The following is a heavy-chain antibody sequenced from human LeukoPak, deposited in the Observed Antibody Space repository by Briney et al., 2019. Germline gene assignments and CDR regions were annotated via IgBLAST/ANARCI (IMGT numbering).Heavy chain of an antibody. V-gene: IGHV4-39*01. D-gene: IGHD2-2*01. CDR3: ARATPILGYCSSTSCYVDAFDI. J-gene: IGHJ3*02. CDR2: IYYSGSN. Sequence: TSETLSLTCTVSGGSISSSSYYWGWIRQPRGKGREWIGSIYYSGSNYYNPSLKSRVTISVDTSKNQFSLKLSSVTAADTAVYYCARATPILGYCSSTSCYVDAFDIWGQGTMVTVSS. CDR1: GGSISSSSYY.